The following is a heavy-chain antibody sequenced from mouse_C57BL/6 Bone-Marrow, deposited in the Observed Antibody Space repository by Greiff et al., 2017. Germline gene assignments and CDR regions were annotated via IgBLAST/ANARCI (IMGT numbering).Heavy chain of an antibody. CDR3: EHYYGSSSWYFDV. Sequence: QVHVKQSGAELARPGASVKLSCKASGYTFTSYGISWVKQRTGQGLEWIGEIYPRSGNTYYNEKFKGKATLTADKSSSTAYMELRSLTSADSAVYFCEHYYGSSSWYFDVWGTGTTVTVSS. CDR2: IYPRSGNT. D-gene: IGHD1-1*01. CDR1: GYTFTSYG. J-gene: IGHJ1*03. V-gene: IGHV1-81*01.